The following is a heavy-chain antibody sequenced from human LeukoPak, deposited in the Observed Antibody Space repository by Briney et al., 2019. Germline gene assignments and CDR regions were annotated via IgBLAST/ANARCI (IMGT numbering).Heavy chain of an antibody. CDR1: GFTLRSYT. Sequence: GGSLRLSCAASGFTLRSYTMNWVRQAPGKGLEWVSSIGISSNKIYYADSVKGRFTISRDNSKNTLYLQMNSLRAEDTAVYYCAKVVVPAAIRGLFDYWGQGTLVTVSS. CDR2: IGISSNKI. D-gene: IGHD2-2*02. V-gene: IGHV3-21*06. J-gene: IGHJ4*02. CDR3: AKVVVPAAIRGLFDY.